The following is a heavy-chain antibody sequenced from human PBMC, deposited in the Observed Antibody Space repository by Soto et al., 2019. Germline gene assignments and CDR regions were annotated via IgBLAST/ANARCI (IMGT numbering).Heavy chain of an antibody. CDR1: GGTISSVGYP. J-gene: IGHJ4*02. V-gene: IGHV4-30-2*01. D-gene: IGHD3-16*02. Sequence: SLPRRLPWAVAGGTISSVGYPRSWIRQPQGRGLELIGYIYHSASTYYNPSLTSRVTISVDRSKHQLSLKLSSVSSADTGEYYCAIVPGYWGQRTLGTVS. CDR2: IYHSAST. CDR3: AIVPGY.